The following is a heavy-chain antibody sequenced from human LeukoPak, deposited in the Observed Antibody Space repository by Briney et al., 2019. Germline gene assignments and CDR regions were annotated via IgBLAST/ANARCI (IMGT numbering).Heavy chain of an antibody. CDR1: GYTFTSHG. Sequence: ASVKVSCKASGYTFTSHGISWVRQAPGQGLEWMGWINTNTGNPTYAQGFTGRFVFSLDTSVSTAYLQISSLKAEDTAVYYCARGGYDYVWGSYRENDYWGQGTLVTVSS. CDR3: ARGGYDYVWGSYRENDY. J-gene: IGHJ4*02. D-gene: IGHD3-16*02. CDR2: INTNTGNP. V-gene: IGHV7-4-1*02.